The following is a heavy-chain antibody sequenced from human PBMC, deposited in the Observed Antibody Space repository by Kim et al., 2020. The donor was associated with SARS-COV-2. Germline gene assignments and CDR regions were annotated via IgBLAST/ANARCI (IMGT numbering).Heavy chain of an antibody. V-gene: IGHV3-74*01. Sequence: GGSLRLSCAASGFTLSNHWMHWVRQVPGKGLVWVSRISSDGSSTSYADSVKGRFTTSRANATNTLYLQRNNLRAEDTAVYHCARVHKFPGICMDVWGQGTTVTVSS. CDR3: ARVHKFPGICMDV. CDR1: GFTLSNHW. CDR2: ISSDGSST. D-gene: IGHD3-10*01. J-gene: IGHJ6*02.